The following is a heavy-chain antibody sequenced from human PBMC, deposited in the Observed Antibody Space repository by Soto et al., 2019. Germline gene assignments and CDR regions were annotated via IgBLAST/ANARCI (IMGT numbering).Heavy chain of an antibody. CDR2: IYYSGST. J-gene: IGHJ6*02. D-gene: IGHD4-17*01. CDR3: ARASPRDYGDYDPDSYYYYYGMDV. Sequence: SETLSLTCTVSGGSVSSGSYYWSWIRQPPGKGLEWIGYIYYSGSTNYNPSLKSRVTISVDTSKNQFSLKLSSVTAADTAVYYCARASPRDYGDYDPDSYYYYYGMDVWGQGTTVTVSS. CDR1: GGSVSSGSYY. V-gene: IGHV4-61*01.